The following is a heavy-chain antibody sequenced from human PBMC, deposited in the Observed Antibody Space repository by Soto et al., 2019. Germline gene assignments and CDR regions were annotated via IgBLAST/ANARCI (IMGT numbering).Heavy chain of an antibody. CDR1: GGSFSGYY. J-gene: IGHJ3*02. CDR3: ARLRWRDAFDI. D-gene: IGHD4-17*01. V-gene: IGHV4-34*01. CDR2: INHSGST. Sequence: QVQLQQWGAGLLKPSETLSLTCAVYGGSFSGYYWSWIRQPPGKGLEWIGEINHSGSTNYNPSLESRVTISVDTSKNQFSLKLSSVTAADTAVYYCARLRWRDAFDIWGQGTMVTVSS.